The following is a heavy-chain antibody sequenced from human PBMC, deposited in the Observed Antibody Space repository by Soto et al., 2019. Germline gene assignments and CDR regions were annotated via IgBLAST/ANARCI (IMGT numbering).Heavy chain of an antibody. J-gene: IGHJ3*02. Sequence: QEQLQESGTGLVKPSQTLSLTCTVSGCSISSGGYYWSWIRQQPVKGLEWIGYIYYSGRTYYNPSLKSRVTISVDTSKNQFSLKLSSVTAADTAVYYCARMYGQGAFDIWGQGTMVTVSS. V-gene: IGHV4-31*03. D-gene: IGHD2-8*01. CDR2: IYYSGRT. CDR3: ARMYGQGAFDI. CDR1: GCSISSGGYY.